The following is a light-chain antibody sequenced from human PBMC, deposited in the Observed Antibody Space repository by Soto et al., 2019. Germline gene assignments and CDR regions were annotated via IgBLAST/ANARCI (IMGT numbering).Light chain of an antibody. CDR1: SSDVGGYNY. J-gene: IGLJ1*01. Sequence: QSVLTHVHAASGSAGQSVAISCTGTSSDVGGYNYVSCYQQHPGKAPKLIIYEVNKPPKGVPARFSGSMTANTAALTVSGLQAEDEADYYCSSYAGSSNVFGSGTKVTVL. CDR3: SSYAGSSNV. CDR2: EVN. V-gene: IGLV2-8*01.